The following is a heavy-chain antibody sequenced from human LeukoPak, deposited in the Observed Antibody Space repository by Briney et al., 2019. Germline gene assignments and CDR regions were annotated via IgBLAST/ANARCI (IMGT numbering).Heavy chain of an antibody. D-gene: IGHD2-15*01. Sequence: GGSLRLSCAASGFTFSSYAMSWVRQAPGKGLEWVSAISGSGGSTYYADSVKGRFIISRDNSKNTLYLQMNSLRAEDTAVYYCAKDPHSPYCSGGSCYSDYWGQGTLVTVSS. CDR2: ISGSGGST. V-gene: IGHV3-23*01. J-gene: IGHJ4*02. CDR1: GFTFSSYA. CDR3: AKDPHSPYCSGGSCYSDY.